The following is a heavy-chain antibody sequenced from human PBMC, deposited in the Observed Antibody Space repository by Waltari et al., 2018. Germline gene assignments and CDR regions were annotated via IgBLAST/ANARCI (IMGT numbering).Heavy chain of an antibody. Sequence: EVQLVESGGGLVQPGGSLSLPCVASGFTFSSFEMNWVRQAPGKGLDWISYISSSGSTIYYADSVKGRFTISRDNAKNSLYLQMNSLRAEDTALYYCAREDYSDSGGYPYWGQGTLVTVSA. CDR2: ISSSGSTI. J-gene: IGHJ4*02. CDR1: GFTFSSFE. D-gene: IGHD2-21*01. CDR3: AREDYSDSGGYPY. V-gene: IGHV3-48*03.